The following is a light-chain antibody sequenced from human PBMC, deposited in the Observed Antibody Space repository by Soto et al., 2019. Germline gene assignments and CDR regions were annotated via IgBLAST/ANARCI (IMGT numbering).Light chain of an antibody. V-gene: IGLV2-14*02. CDR3: SSFTTSSTRV. CDR1: SSDVGSYNL. J-gene: IGLJ1*01. Sequence: QSALTQPASVSGSPGQSITISCTGTSSDVGSYNLVSWYQQYPGKAPKLMIYEVSYRPSGVSNRFSGSKSGNTASLTISGLPAEDEADYYCSSFTTSSTRVFGTGTKVTVL. CDR2: EVS.